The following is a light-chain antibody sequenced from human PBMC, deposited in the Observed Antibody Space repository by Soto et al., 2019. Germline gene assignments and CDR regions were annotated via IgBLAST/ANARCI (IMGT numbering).Light chain of an antibody. V-gene: IGKV3-20*01. Sequence: EIVLTQSPGTLSLSPGEGATLSCRASQTISNNYLAWYQHKPGQAPRLLIYAASTRATGIPGRFSGSGSGADFTLTVNRLEPEDFAVYYCQQYGTSPRTFGQGTKVEI. CDR2: AAS. J-gene: IGKJ1*01. CDR3: QQYGTSPRT. CDR1: QTISNNY.